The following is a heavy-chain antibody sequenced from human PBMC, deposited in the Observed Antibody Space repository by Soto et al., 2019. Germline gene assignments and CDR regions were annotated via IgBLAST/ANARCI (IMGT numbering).Heavy chain of an antibody. J-gene: IGHJ4*02. CDR2: ISAYNGNT. Sequence: GASVKVSCKASGYTFTSCGISWVRQAPGQGLEWMGWISAYNGNTNYAQKLQGRVTMTTDTSTSTAYMELRSLRSDDTAVYYCARVIAVAGTSDFDYWGQGTLVTVSS. CDR3: ARVIAVAGTSDFDY. CDR1: GYTFTSCG. V-gene: IGHV1-18*01. D-gene: IGHD6-19*01.